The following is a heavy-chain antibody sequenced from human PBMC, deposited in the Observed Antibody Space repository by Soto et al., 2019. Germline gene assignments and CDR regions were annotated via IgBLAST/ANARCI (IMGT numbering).Heavy chain of an antibody. CDR2: VSYSGNDK. Sequence: QVQLVESGGGVVQPGRSLRLSCVASGFTFRSYGMHWVRQAPGKGLEWVAVVSYSGNDKKFADSVKGRFTISRDNSKDTLYLQMNSLRAEDTAIYYCAKDGDEAAAGYYFDYWGQGTLVTVSS. CDR1: GFTFRSYG. CDR3: AKDGDEAAAGYYFDY. V-gene: IGHV3-30*18. J-gene: IGHJ4*02. D-gene: IGHD6-13*01.